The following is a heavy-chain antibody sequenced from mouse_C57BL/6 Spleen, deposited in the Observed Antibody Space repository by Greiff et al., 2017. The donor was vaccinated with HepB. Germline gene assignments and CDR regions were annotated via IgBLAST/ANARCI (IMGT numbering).Heavy chain of an antibody. D-gene: IGHD1-1*01. V-gene: IGHV1-39*01. CDR1: GYSFTDYN. Sequence: VQLKQSGPELVKPGASVRISCKASGYSFTDYNMNWVKQSNGKSLEWIGVINPNYGTTSYNQKFKGKATLTVDQSSSTAYMQLNSLTSEDSAVYYCARSSYYGSSYGYFDVWGTGTTVTVSS. CDR2: INPNYGTT. J-gene: IGHJ1*03. CDR3: ARSSYYGSSYGYFDV.